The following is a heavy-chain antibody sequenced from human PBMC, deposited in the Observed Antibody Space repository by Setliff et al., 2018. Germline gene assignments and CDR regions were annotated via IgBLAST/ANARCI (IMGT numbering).Heavy chain of an antibody. CDR1: GGNFNNYA. Sequence: ASVKVSCKASGGNFNNYAINWVRQAPGQGLEWVGRIIPLFGTTNLAQEFQGRVTITADESTETTYMDLTSLRSEDTAVYYCARGYQVTPPRADAFDIWGQGTLVTVSS. J-gene: IGHJ3*02. V-gene: IGHV1-69*13. CDR3: ARGYQVTPPRADAFDI. CDR2: IIPLFGTT. D-gene: IGHD2-2*01.